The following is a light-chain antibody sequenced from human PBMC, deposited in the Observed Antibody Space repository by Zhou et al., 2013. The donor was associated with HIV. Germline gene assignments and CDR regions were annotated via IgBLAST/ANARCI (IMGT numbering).Light chain of an antibody. J-gene: IGKJ3*01. Sequence: DIQMTQSPTSLSASVGDRVTITCRPSQTIDNYLNWYQRKPGKAPKLLIYGASTLLSGVPSRFSGSGSGTDFTLTISSLQPEDFATYYCQQSYSSPPFTFGPGTKVEI. CDR1: QTIDNY. CDR2: GAS. V-gene: IGKV1-39*01. CDR3: QQSYSSPPFT.